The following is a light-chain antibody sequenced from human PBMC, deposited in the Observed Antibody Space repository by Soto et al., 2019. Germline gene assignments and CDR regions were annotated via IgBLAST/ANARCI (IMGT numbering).Light chain of an antibody. CDR3: QQYYRTPNT. CDR1: QSVLYSSNNKNY. J-gene: IGKJ2*01. CDR2: WAS. Sequence: DIVMTQSQDSLPVSLGERATINCKSSQSVLYSSNNKNYLAWYQQKPGQPPKLLIYWASTRESGVPDRFSGSGSGTDFTLTISSLQAEDVAVYFCQQYYRTPNTFGQGTKLEIK. V-gene: IGKV4-1*01.